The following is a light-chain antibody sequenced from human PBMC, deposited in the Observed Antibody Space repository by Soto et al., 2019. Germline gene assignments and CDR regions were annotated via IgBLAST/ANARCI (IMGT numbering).Light chain of an antibody. Sequence: EIVLTQSPGTLSLSPGERATLSCRASQSVSSNYLAWYQQKRGQAPRLLIYGASSMATGIPTRFSGSGSGTDFTLAISRLEPEDFAVYYCQQYDTSPRTFGQGTKVEI. V-gene: IGKV3-20*01. J-gene: IGKJ1*01. CDR3: QQYDTSPRT. CDR1: QSVSSNY. CDR2: GAS.